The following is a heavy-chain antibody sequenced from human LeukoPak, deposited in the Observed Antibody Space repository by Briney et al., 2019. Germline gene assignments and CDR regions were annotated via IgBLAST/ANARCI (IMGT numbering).Heavy chain of an antibody. D-gene: IGHD2-2*01. V-gene: IGHV3-11*06. J-gene: IGHJ3*02. CDR2: ISSSSSYT. CDR3: ARGYCSSTSCYVFAFDI. CDR1: GFTFSDYY. Sequence: PGGSLRLPCAASGFTFSDYYMSWIRQAPGKGLEWVSYISSSSSYTNYADSVKGRFTISRDNAKNSLYLQMNSLRAEDTAVYYCARGYCSSTSCYVFAFDIWGQGTMVTVSS.